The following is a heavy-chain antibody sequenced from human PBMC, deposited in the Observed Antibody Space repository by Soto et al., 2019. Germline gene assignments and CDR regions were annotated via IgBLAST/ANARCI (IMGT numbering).Heavy chain of an antibody. D-gene: IGHD4-17*01. CDR3: ASLTVTMP. J-gene: IGHJ4*02. Sequence: AGGSLRLSCAASGITFSDYYMSWIRQAPGKGLEWVSYISSSSSYTNYADSVKGRFTISRDNAKNSLYLQMNSLRAEDTAVYYCASLTVTMPWGQGTLVTVSS. CDR2: ISSSSSYT. V-gene: IGHV3-11*06. CDR1: GITFSDYY.